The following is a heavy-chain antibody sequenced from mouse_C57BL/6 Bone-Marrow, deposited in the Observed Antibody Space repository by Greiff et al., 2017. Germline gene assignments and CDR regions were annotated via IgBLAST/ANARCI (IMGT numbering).Heavy chain of an antibody. V-gene: IGHV1-15*01. CDR3: NDVPWFAY. CDR1: GYTFTDYE. J-gene: IGHJ3*01. D-gene: IGHD2-12*01. Sequence: SGAELVRPGASVTLSCKASGYTFTDYEMHWVKQTPVHGLEWIGAIDPETGGTAYNQKFKGKAILTADKSSSTAYMELRSLTSEDSAVYYCNDVPWFAYWGQGTLVTVSA. CDR2: IDPETGGT.